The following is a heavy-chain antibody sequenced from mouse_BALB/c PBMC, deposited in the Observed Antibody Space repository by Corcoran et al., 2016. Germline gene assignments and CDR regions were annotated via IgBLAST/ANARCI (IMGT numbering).Heavy chain of an antibody. CDR2: IWWDDVK. CDR1: GFSLSTSGMG. CDR3: ARNWAYYVDS. D-gene: IGHD4-1*01. J-gene: IGHJ2*01. V-gene: IGHV8-8*01. Sequence: QVTLKESGPGILQPSQTLSLTCSFSGFSLSTSGMGVGWIRKPSGKGLEWLAHIWWDDVKRYNPALKSRLTISKDTSSIQVILKIASGDTADTATYDCARNWAYYVDSWGQGTTLAVAS.